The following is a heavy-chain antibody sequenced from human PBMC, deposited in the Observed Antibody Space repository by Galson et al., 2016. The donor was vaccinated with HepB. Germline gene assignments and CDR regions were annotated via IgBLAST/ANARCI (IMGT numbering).Heavy chain of an antibody. J-gene: IGHJ4*02. CDR3: ARLAKNYDRSGYPTLFFDY. D-gene: IGHD3-22*01. V-gene: IGHV4-39*01. Sequence: SETLSLTCSVSGVSISSTRYYWGWIRQTPGKGLECIGTVFYSGSTYYDPSLQSRVTISVDTSKNQYSLKLTSVTAADTAVYYCARLAKNYDRSGYPTLFFDYWGQGALITVSS. CDR1: GVSISSTRYY. CDR2: VFYSGST.